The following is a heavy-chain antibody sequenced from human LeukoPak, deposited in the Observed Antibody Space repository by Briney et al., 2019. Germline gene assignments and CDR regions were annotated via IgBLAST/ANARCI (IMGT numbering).Heavy chain of an antibody. V-gene: IGHV3-23*01. CDR1: GFTFSSYA. J-gene: IGHJ4*02. D-gene: IGHD3-10*01. CDR2: ITGSGDNT. Sequence: GGSLRLSCAASGFTFSSYAMSWVRQAPGRGLEWVSDITGSGDNTYYADSVKGRFTISRDNSKSTLYLQMNSLRVEDTAVYYCAKEPRGYFDYWGQGTLVTVSS. CDR3: AKEPRGYFDY.